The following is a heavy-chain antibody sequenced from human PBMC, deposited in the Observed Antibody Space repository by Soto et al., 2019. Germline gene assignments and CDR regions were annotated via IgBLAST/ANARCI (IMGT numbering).Heavy chain of an antibody. D-gene: IGHD3-22*01. V-gene: IGHV1-46*01. CDR2: INPSGGST. J-gene: IGHJ4*02. CDR3: AREPPSGYDSSGYYDY. Sequence: ASVKVSCKASGYTFTSYCMHWVRQAPGQGLEWMGIINPSGGSTSYAQKFQGRVTMTRDTSTSTVYMELSSLRSEDTAVYYCAREPPSGYDSSGYYDYWGQGTLVTVSS. CDR1: GYTFTSYC.